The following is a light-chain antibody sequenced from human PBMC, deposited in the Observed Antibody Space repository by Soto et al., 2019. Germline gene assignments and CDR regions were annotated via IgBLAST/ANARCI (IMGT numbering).Light chain of an antibody. J-gene: IGLJ3*02. CDR1: TSNIGDNT. V-gene: IGLV1-44*01. CDR2: NND. Sequence: QSVLTQPPSASGTPGQRVAISCSGSTSNIGDNTVHWYQQLPGTAPKLRIYNNDRRPSGVPDRFSGSKSGTSASLAISGLQSEDEADYYCSTWDDSLNGWVFGGGTQLTVL. CDR3: STWDDSLNGWV.